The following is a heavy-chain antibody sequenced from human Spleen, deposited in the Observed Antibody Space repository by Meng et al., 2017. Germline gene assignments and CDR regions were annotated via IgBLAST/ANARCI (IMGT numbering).Heavy chain of an antibody. D-gene: IGHD3-10*01. J-gene: IGHJ5*02. V-gene: IGHV3-74*01. CDR3: AKDTQDYGPGTSTKNCFDP. CDR1: GFTFSSYG. Sequence: GESLKISCAASGFTFSSYGMHWVRQAPGEGLVWVSRISGDGSSAYYADSVKGRFTISRDNAKNSLYLQMNSLRAEDTDLYSCAKDTQDYGPGTSTKNCFDPWGQGTLVTVSS. CDR2: ISGDGSSA.